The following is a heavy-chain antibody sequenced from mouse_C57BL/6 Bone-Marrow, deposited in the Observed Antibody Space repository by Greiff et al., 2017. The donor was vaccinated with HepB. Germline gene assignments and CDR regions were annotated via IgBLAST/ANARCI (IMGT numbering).Heavy chain of an antibody. J-gene: IGHJ1*03. CDR1: GFTFSDYG. D-gene: IGHD1-1*01. CDR2: ISSGSSTI. Sequence: EVKLMESGGGLVKPGGSLKLSCAASGFTFSDYGMHWVRQAPEKGLEWVAYISSGSSTIYYADTVKGRFTISRDNAKNTLFLQMTSLRSEDAAMYYCAKGYCDYGSSYWYFDVWGTGTTVTVSS. V-gene: IGHV5-17*01. CDR3: AKGYCDYGSSYWYFDV.